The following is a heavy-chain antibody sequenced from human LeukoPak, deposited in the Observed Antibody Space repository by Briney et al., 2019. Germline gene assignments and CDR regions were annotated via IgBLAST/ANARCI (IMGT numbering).Heavy chain of an antibody. Sequence: SETLSLTCTVSGGSISSYYWSWIRPPPGKGLERIGYIYYSGNTNYNPSLKSRVTISVDTSKNQFSLKLGSVTAADTAVYYCARHVVSFNWFDPWGQGTLVTVSS. V-gene: IGHV4-59*08. D-gene: IGHD2-2*01. CDR3: ARHVVSFNWFDP. CDR1: GGSISSYY. J-gene: IGHJ5*02. CDR2: IYYSGNT.